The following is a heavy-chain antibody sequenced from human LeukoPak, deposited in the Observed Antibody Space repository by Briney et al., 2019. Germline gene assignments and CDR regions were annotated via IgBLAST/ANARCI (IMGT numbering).Heavy chain of an antibody. D-gene: IGHD6-19*01. Sequence: PSETLSLTCTVSGGSISSYHWSWIRQPPGKGLEWIGYSSNSGSTSYNPSLTSRVTISVDRSRNQFSLNLSSVSATDTAVYYCARRGGSAWYPLDYWGQGTLVTVSS. CDR2: SSNSGST. CDR1: GGSISSYH. J-gene: IGHJ4*02. V-gene: IGHV4-59*08. CDR3: ARRGGSAWYPLDY.